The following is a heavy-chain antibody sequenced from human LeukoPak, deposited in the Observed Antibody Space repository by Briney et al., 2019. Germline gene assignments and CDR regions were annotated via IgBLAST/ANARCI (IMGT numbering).Heavy chain of an antibody. Sequence: ASVKVSCKASGGTFSSYAISWVRQAPGQGLEWMGGIIPIFGTANYAQKFQGRVTITADESTSTAYMELSSLRSEDTAVYYCARGLRAVVVAACRPLDYWGQGTLVTVSS. CDR2: IIPIFGTA. J-gene: IGHJ4*02. V-gene: IGHV1-69*13. CDR1: GGTFSSYA. D-gene: IGHD2-15*01. CDR3: ARGLRAVVVAACRPLDY.